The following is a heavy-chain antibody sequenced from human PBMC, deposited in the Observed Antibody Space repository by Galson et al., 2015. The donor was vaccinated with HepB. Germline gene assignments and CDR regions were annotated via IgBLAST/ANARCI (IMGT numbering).Heavy chain of an antibody. CDR3: ARRGNGNYGEMDY. CDR2: ISVSGGRT. J-gene: IGHJ4*02. D-gene: IGHD1-7*01. V-gene: IGHV3-23*01. Sequence: SLRLSCAASGFTFSNYGMSWVRQAPGKGLEWVSGISVSGGRTYYADSVKGRFTVSGDNSKNTFYMQMNSLRAEDTAVYYCARRGNGNYGEMDYWGQGALVTVSS. CDR1: GFTFSNYG.